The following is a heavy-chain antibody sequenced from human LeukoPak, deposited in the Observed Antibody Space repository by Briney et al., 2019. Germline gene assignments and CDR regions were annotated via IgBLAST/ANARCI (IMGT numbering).Heavy chain of an antibody. CDR1: GYSISSGYY. CDR3: ARVWSGSYLNWFDP. V-gene: IGHV4-38-2*02. CDR2: IYHSGST. Sequence: SETLSLICSVSGYSISSGYYWGWIRQPPGKGLEWIGSIYHSGSTYYNPSLKSRVIISVDTSKNQFSLKLSSVTAADTAVYYCARVWSGSYLNWFDPWGQGTLVTVSS. J-gene: IGHJ5*02. D-gene: IGHD1-26*01.